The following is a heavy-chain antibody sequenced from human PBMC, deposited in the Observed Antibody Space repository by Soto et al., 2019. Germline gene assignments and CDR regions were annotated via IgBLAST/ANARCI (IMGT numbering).Heavy chain of an antibody. CDR2: IIPIFGTA. CDR3: AILPRGYSYVLEDY. D-gene: IGHD5-18*01. Sequence: QVQLVQSGAEVKKPGSSVKVSCKASGGTFSSYAIGWVRQAPGQGLEWMGGIIPIFGTANYAQKFQGRVTITADESTSTAYMELSSLRSEDTAVYYCAILPRGYSYVLEDYWGQGTLVTVSS. CDR1: GGTFSSYA. V-gene: IGHV1-69*12. J-gene: IGHJ4*02.